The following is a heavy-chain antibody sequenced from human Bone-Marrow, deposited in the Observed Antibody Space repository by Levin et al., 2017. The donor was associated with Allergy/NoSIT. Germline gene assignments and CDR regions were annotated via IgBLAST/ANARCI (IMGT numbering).Heavy chain of an antibody. CDR2: ISYDGGIE. D-gene: IGHD5/OR15-5a*01. CDR3: ARDQGYSVAFDY. Sequence: PGGSLRLSCAASGFSFTAYAMHWVRQAPGKGLQWVAFISYDGGIEYYADSVKGRFTISRDSSKSTLYLQMNSLRADDTAVYYCARDQGYSVAFDYWGQGTLVTVSS. J-gene: IGHJ4*02. CDR1: GFSFTAYA. V-gene: IGHV3-30*01.